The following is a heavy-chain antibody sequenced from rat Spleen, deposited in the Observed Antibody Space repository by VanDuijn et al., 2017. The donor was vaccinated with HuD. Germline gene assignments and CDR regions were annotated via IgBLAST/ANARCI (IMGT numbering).Heavy chain of an antibody. Sequence: EVQLVESGGGLVQPGRSLKLSCVASGFTFSSYWMYWIRQAPGKGLEWVSSINTDGGRTYYLDSVKGRFTISRDNTKSTLYLQMDNLRSEDTATYYCTSLSMDAWGQGAPVTVSS. CDR1: GFTFSSYW. CDR2: INTDGGRT. V-gene: IGHV5-58*01. CDR3: TSLSMDA. J-gene: IGHJ4*01.